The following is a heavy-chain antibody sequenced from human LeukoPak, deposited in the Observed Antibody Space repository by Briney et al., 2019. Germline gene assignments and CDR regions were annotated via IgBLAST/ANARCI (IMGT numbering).Heavy chain of an antibody. CDR3: ARYGSGTYPRFDY. CDR1: GGSISGYY. J-gene: IGHJ4*02. CDR2: IYYSGST. Sequence: SETLSLTCTVSGGSISGYYWSWIRQPPGKGLEWIGYIYYSGSTNYNPSLQSRVTISVDTSKNQFSLNLSSVTAADMAVYYCARYGSGTYPRFDYWGRGTLVTVSS. V-gene: IGHV4-59*08. D-gene: IGHD3-10*01.